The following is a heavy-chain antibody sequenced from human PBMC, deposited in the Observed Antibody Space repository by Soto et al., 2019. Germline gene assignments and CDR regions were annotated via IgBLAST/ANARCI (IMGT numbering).Heavy chain of an antibody. J-gene: IGHJ6*03. D-gene: IGHD2-2*02. CDR1: GGTFSSYT. Sequence: QVQLVQSGAEVKKPGSSVKVSCKASGGTFSSYTISWVRQAPGQGLEWMGRIIPILGIANYAQKFQGRVTITADKSTSTAYMELSSLRSEDTAVYYCAGVPHHTPEYYYYMDVWGKGTTVTVSS. CDR3: AGVPHHTPEYYYYMDV. V-gene: IGHV1-69*02. CDR2: IIPILGIA.